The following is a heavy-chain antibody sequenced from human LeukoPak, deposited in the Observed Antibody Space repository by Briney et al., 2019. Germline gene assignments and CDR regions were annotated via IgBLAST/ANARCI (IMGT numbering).Heavy chain of an antibody. CDR2: ISYDGSLK. Sequence: QPGGSLRLTCAASGFTFSSHGMNWVRQAPGKGLEWVAVISYDGSLKYYADSMKGRFTISRDNSKNTLYLQIHSVRAEDTAVYYCAKPPVEAVAASDWFDPWGQGTLVTVSS. D-gene: IGHD6-19*01. CDR1: GFTFSSHG. J-gene: IGHJ5*02. CDR3: AKPPVEAVAASDWFDP. V-gene: IGHV3-30*18.